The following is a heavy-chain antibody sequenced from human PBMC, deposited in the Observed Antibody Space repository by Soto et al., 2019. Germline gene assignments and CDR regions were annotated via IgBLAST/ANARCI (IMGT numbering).Heavy chain of an antibody. CDR1: GYTFTGYY. CDR2: INPNSGGT. V-gene: IGHV1-2*04. D-gene: IGHD1-26*01. J-gene: IGHJ6*02. CDR3: ARGELKYYYYGTDV. Sequence: EASVKVSCKASGYTFTGYYMHWVRQAPGQGLEWMGWINPNSGGTNYAQKFQGWVTMTRDTSISTAYMELSSLRSEDTAVYYCARGELKYYYYGTDVLGQGTTVTVSS.